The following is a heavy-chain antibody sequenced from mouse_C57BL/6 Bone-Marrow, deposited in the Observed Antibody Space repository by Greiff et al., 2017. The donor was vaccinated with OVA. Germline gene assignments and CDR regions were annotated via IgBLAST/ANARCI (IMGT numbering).Heavy chain of an antibody. Sequence: VHLVESGPGLVQPSQSLSITCPVSGFSLTSYGVHWVRQSPGKGLEWLGVIWSGGSTDYNAAFISRLSISKDNYKSQVFFKMNSLQADDTAIYYCADYYSNYVWYFDVWGTGTTVTVSS. CDR1: GFSLTSYG. J-gene: IGHJ1*03. CDR2: IWSGGST. D-gene: IGHD2-5*01. CDR3: ADYYSNYVWYFDV. V-gene: IGHV2-2*01.